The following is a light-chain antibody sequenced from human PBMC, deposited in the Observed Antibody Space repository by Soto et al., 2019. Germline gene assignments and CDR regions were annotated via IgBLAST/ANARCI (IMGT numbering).Light chain of an antibody. J-gene: IGKJ5*01. Sequence: DVVMTQTPLALSVAPGQPASISCKSSQSLLHITGETFLFLYLQKPGHSPQLLIYEVSTRVSGVPDRFSGRGSGTDFTLEISRVETDDVGIYYCMQSTQLPHTFGQGTRLGIE. CDR3: MQSTQLPHT. CDR1: QSLLHITGETF. CDR2: EVS. V-gene: IGKV2D-29*02.